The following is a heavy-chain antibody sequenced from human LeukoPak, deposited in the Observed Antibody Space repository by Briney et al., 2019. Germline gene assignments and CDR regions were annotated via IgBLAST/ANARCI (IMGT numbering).Heavy chain of an antibody. CDR3: AKYRGIVTTTIFDY. D-gene: IGHD5-12*01. CDR2: ISSSSSTI. Sequence: GGSLRLSCAASGFTFSSYSMNWVRQAPGKGLEWVSYISSSSSTIYYADSVKGRFTISRDNSKNTLYLQMNSLRTEDTAVYYCAKYRGIVTTTIFDYWGQGTLVTVSS. CDR1: GFTFSSYS. V-gene: IGHV3-48*01. J-gene: IGHJ4*02.